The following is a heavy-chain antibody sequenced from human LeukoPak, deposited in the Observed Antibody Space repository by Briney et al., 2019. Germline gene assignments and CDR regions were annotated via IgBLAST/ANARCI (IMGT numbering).Heavy chain of an antibody. D-gene: IGHD3-22*01. CDR3: ARVDGSGYLDY. J-gene: IGHJ4*02. V-gene: IGHV4-30-4*01. Sequence: SETLSLTCSDSVGSINNGGYYWNWIRQHPGKGLEWIGYIYYSGSTYYNPSLKSRVTISVDRSKNQFSLKLSSVTAADTAVYYCARVDGSGYLDYWGQGTLVTVSS. CDR2: IYYSGST. CDR1: VGSINNGGYY.